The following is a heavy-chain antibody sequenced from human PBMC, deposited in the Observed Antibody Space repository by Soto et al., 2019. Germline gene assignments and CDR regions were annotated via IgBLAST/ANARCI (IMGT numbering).Heavy chain of an antibody. CDR2: IYYSGST. CDR1: GGSISSSSYY. J-gene: IGHJ6*02. CDR3: ARLGSTIYYYGMDV. V-gene: IGHV4-39*01. D-gene: IGHD2-2*01. Sequence: QLQLQESGPGLVKPSETLSLTCTVSGGSISSSSYYWGWIRQPPGKGLEWIGSIYYSGSTYYNPSLKGRVTISVDTSKNQFSLKLSSVTAADTAVYYCARLGSTIYYYGMDVWGQGTTVTVSS.